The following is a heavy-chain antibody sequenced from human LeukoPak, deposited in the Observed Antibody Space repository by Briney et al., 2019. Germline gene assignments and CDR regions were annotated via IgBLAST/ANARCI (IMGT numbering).Heavy chain of an antibody. V-gene: IGHV5-51*01. J-gene: IGHJ6*02. CDR1: GYSFTSYW. CDR3: ARRGPEAGYYYYYYGMDV. D-gene: IGHD1-14*01. Sequence: TGESLKISCKGSGYSFTSYWIGWVRQMPGKGLEWMGIIYPGDSDTRYSPSFRGQVTISADKSISTAYLQWSSLKASDTAMYYCARRGPEAGYYYYYYGMDVWGQGTTVTVSS. CDR2: IYPGDSDT.